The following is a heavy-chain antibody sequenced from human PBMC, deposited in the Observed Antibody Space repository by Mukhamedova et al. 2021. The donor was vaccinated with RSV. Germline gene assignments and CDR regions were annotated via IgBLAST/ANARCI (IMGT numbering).Heavy chain of an antibody. CDR3: AKLRSGTAAPTNY. D-gene: IGHD1/OR15-1a*01. Sequence: GKGLEWVSAIYSTTSGTYYADSVKGRFTISRDNSKNTLYLQMNSLRAEDTAVYFGAKLRSGTAAPTNYWGQGTPVTVSS. J-gene: IGHJ4*02. CDR2: IYSTTSGT. V-gene: IGHV3-23*05.